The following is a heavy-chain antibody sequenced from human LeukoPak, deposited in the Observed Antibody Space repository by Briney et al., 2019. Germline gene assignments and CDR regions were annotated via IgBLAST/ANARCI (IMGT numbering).Heavy chain of an antibody. D-gene: IGHD2-2*01. CDR3: ARDRGYCSSTSCPPHWFDP. V-gene: IGHV1-2*02. Sequence: ASVKVSCKASGYTFTGYYMHWVRQAPGQGLEWMGWINPNSGGTSYAQKFQGRVTMTRDTSISTAYMELSRLRSDDTAVYYCARDRGYCSSTSCPPHWFDPWGQGTLVTVSS. CDR2: INPNSGGT. CDR1: GYTFTGYY. J-gene: IGHJ5*02.